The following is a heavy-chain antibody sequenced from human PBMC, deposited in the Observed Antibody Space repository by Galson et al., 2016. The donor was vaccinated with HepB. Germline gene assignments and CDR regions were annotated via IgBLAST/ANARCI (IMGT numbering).Heavy chain of an antibody. D-gene: IGHD3-3*01. V-gene: IGHV3-23*01. CDR2: INGGGGKT. Sequence: SLRLSCAASGFTFSTFAMTWVRQAPGTGLEWVSTINGGGGKTHHADSVKGRFTISRDNAKNTLYLEMNSLRAEDTALYYYATEYVLRSLESSSYYFYGLDVWGQGTTVTVSS. J-gene: IGHJ6*02. CDR3: ATEYVLRSLESSSYYFYGLDV. CDR1: GFTFSTFA.